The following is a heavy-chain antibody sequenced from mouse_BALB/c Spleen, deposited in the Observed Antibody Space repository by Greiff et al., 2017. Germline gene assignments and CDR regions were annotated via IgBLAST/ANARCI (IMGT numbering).Heavy chain of an antibody. V-gene: IGHV5-6-4*01. Sequence: EVMLVESGGGLVKPGGSLKLSCAASGFTFSSYTMSWVRQTPEKRLEWVATISSGGSYTYYPDSVKGRFTIPRDNAKNTLYLQMSSLKSEDTAMYYCTRSYYGNYGGFAYWGQGTLVTVSA. CDR2: ISSGGSYT. CDR1: GFTFSSYT. CDR3: TRSYYGNYGGFAY. J-gene: IGHJ3*01. D-gene: IGHD2-10*01.